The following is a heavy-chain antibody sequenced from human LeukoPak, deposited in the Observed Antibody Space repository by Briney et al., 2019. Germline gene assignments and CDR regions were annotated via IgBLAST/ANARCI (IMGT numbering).Heavy chain of an antibody. CDR1: GFTFNNYN. CDR3: AKDPYSV. V-gene: IGHV3-21*04. D-gene: IGHD5/OR15-5a*01. Sequence: GGSLRLSCAASGFTFNNYNMNWVRQAPGKALEWVSSITSSGAYIFYADSVKGRFTISRDNSKNTLYLQMNSLRAEDTAVYYCAKDPYSVWGQGTLVTVSS. CDR2: ITSSGAYI. J-gene: IGHJ4*02.